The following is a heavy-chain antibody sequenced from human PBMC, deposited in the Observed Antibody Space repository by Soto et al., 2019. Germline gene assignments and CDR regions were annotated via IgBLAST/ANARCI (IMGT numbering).Heavy chain of an antibody. D-gene: IGHD3-16*01. CDR2: GYHSVSI. CDR1: GCSITDYY. CDR3: ARAFAGFGAYWYFDL. Sequence: SETLSLLCPVSGCSITDYYWSWIRQPPGKALEWIGYGYHSVSIHYNPSLKTRVTISVDTSENQFSLRLSSVTAADTAVYYCARAFAGFGAYWYFDLWGRGTLVTVSS. V-gene: IGHV4-59*01. J-gene: IGHJ2*01.